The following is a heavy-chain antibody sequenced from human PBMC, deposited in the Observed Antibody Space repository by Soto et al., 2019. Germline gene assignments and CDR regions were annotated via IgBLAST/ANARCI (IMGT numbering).Heavy chain of an antibody. CDR3: TRFAVTGTPQ. CDR2: IRTKTNNYAT. J-gene: IGHJ4*02. Sequence: PGGSLRLSCAASGFTFSDSAIHWVRQASGKGLEWVGRIRTKTNNYATAYAASVKGRFTISRDDSKNTAFLQMNSLKTEDTAIYYCTRFAVTGTPQWGQGTLVNVSS. D-gene: IGHD1-7*01. V-gene: IGHV3-73*01. CDR1: GFTFSDSA.